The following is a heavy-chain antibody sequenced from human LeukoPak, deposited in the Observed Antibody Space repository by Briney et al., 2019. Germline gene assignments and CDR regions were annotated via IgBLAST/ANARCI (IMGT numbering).Heavy chain of an antibody. J-gene: IGHJ3*02. D-gene: IGHD1-26*01. CDR3: ASPHGSNDAFDI. CDR1: GFSFSDSY. CDR2: ISPSSHDI. Sequence: PGGSLRLSCVVSGFSFSDSYMTWLRQTPGKGLESLAYISPSSHDIYYADSVKGRFTISRDNARTSLYLQMNSLRAEGTAVYYCASPHGSNDAFDIWGQGTMVTVSS. V-gene: IGHV3-11*04.